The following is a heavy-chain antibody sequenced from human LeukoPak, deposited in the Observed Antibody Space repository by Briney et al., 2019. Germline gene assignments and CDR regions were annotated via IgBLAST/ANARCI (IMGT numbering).Heavy chain of an antibody. CDR1: GFTFSSYA. Sequence: GGSLRLSCAASGFTFSSYAMSWVRQAPGKGLEWVSAISGSGGSTYYADSVKGRFTISRDNSKNTLYLQMNSLRAEDTAVYYCVKARMPHCGTDCLESWGQGTLVTVSS. J-gene: IGHJ4*02. V-gene: IGHV3-23*01. CDR3: VKARMPHCGTDCLES. CDR2: ISGSGGST. D-gene: IGHD2-21*02.